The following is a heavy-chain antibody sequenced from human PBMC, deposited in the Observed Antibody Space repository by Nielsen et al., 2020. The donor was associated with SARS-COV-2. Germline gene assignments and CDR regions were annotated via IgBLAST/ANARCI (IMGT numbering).Heavy chain of an antibody. CDR2: IFASGTT. CDR3: ARRHTIYWYFDI. Sequence: GESLKISCAASGFTVSGNYMSWVRQAPGKGLEWVSTIFASGTTYYTDSVKDRFTISRDISKDTLYLEMSGLRAEETAVYYCARRHTIYWYFDIWGRGTLVPVSS. CDR1: GFTVSGNY. J-gene: IGHJ2*01. V-gene: IGHV3-66*04. D-gene: IGHD2-2*01.